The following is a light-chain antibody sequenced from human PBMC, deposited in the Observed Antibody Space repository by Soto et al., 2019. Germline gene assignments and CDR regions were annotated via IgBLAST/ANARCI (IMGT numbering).Light chain of an antibody. V-gene: IGKV3-11*01. CDR3: HQRQSWPRT. Sequence: EIVLTQSPATLSSFPGDRVTLPCRASQYINTRLAWYQHRPGQAPGLLIYQTSLRAAGIPARFSASGSGTDFTLTISDVQPEDFALYYCHQRQSWPRTFGQGTKVDIK. J-gene: IGKJ1*01. CDR1: QYINTR. CDR2: QTS.